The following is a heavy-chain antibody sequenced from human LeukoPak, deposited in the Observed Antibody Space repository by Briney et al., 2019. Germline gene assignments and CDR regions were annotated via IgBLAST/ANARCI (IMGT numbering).Heavy chain of an antibody. V-gene: IGHV4-61*01. J-gene: IGHJ6*02. CDR1: GGSVSSGSYY. Sequence: SETLSLTCTVSGGSVSSGSYYWSWIRQPPGKGLEWIGYIYYSGSTNYNPSLKSRVTISVDTSKNQFSLKLSSVTAEDTAVYYCARAGAVRDHGMDVWGQGTTVTVSS. CDR2: IYYSGST. CDR3: ARAGAVRDHGMDV. D-gene: IGHD6-19*01.